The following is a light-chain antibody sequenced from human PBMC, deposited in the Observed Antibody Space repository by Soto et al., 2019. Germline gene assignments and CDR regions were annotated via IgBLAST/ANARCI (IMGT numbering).Light chain of an antibody. V-gene: IGLV2-14*01. CDR2: DVS. CDR1: SSDVGGYNY. J-gene: IGLJ2*01. CDR3: SSFTSSSTRL. Sequence: QSVLTQPASVSGSPGQWITISCTGTSSDVGGYNYVSWYQQYPGKAPKLMIYDVSNRPSGVSNRFSGSKSGNTASLTISGLQVEDEADYYCSSFTSSSTRLFGGGTQLTVL.